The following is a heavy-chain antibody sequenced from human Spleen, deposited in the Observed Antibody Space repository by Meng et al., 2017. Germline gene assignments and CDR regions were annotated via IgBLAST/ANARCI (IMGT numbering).Heavy chain of an antibody. Sequence: QVQVVQSGADVKKPGASVKVSCKYSGYTFTSDGITWVRQAPGQGLEWMGWITTYNGNTNYAQKFQGRVTMTIDTPTTTAYMELRSLRSDDTAVYYCIRGADWFDPWGQGTLVTVSS. CDR3: IRGADWFDP. V-gene: IGHV1-18*01. CDR1: GYTFTSDG. CDR2: ITTYNGNT. J-gene: IGHJ5*02.